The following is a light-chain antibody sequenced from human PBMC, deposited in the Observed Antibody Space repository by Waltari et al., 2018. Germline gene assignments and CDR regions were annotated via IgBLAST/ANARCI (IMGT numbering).Light chain of an antibody. CDR1: ISDVDNYNY. CDR2: DVS. V-gene: IGLV2-14*03. CDR3: SSYTSRTYVV. Sequence: QSALTQPASVSGSPGQSITISCTGIISDVDNYNYVSWSEHPPGKAPKLIIFDVSKLASGVFLRFSGSKSGNTASLTISWLEAEDEADYYCSSYTSRTYVVFGGGTKLTVL. J-gene: IGLJ2*01.